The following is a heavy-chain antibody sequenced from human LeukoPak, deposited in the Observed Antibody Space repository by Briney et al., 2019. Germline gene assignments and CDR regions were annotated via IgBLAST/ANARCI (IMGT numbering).Heavy chain of an antibody. CDR1: GFTFSSYG. D-gene: IGHD3-22*01. J-gene: IGHJ4*02. V-gene: IGHV3-30*02. CDR3: AKDQSVFYDNSGHVDY. CDR2: IRYDATNK. Sequence: GGSLRLSCAASGFTFSSYGMHWVRQAPGKGLEWVAFIRYDATNKHYADSVKGRFTISRDNSKNTLYLQMNGLRDDDTAIYYCAKDQSVFYDNSGHVDYWGQGTLVTVSS.